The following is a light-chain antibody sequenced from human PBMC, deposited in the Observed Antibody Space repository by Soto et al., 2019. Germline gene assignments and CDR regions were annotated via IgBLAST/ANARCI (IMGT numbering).Light chain of an antibody. CDR3: SSYTTSNTLVL. Sequence: QSALTQPASVSGSPGQSITISCTGTSSDVGSYKYVSWYQQHPGKAPKLMIYDVSTRPSGVSNRFSGSKSGNTASLTISGLQAVDEADYYCSSYTTSNTLVLFGGGTKLTVL. V-gene: IGLV2-14*01. CDR2: DVS. CDR1: SSDVGSYKY. J-gene: IGLJ2*01.